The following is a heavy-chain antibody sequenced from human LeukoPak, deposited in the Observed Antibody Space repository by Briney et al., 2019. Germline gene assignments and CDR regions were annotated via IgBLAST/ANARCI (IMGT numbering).Heavy chain of an antibody. CDR2: ISYDGSSK. V-gene: IGHV3-30-3*01. CDR3: AKEARDILTHYYWGSQFDY. J-gene: IGHJ4*02. D-gene: IGHD3-9*01. CDR1: GFTFSSYA. Sequence: GGSLRLSCAASGFTFSSYAMHWVRQAPGKGLEWVAVISYDGSSKYYADSVKGRFTISRDNSKNTLYLQMNSLRAEDTALYYCAKEARDILTHYYWGSQFDYWGQGTLVIVSS.